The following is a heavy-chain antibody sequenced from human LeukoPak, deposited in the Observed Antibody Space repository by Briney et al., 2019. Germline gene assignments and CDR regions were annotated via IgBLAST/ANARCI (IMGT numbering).Heavy chain of an antibody. V-gene: IGHV3-30-3*01. CDR1: GFTFSDYY. CDR3: ARGRLLLDY. J-gene: IGHJ4*02. D-gene: IGHD5-12*01. Sequence: GGSLRLSCAASGFTFSDYYMSWIRQAPGKGLEWVAVISYDGSNKYYADSVKGRFTISRDNSKNTLYLQMNSLRAEDTAVYYCARGRLLLDYWGQGTLVTVSS. CDR2: ISYDGSNK.